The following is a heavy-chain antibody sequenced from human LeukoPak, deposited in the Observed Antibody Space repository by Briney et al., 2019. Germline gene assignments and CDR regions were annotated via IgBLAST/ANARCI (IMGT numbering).Heavy chain of an antibody. CDR2: IKPDGTTK. CDR1: GFPFSSYS. D-gene: IGHD6-13*01. CDR3: ARPIPYGTTWYGRSDY. J-gene: IGHJ4*02. V-gene: IGHV3-7*03. Sequence: GGSLRLSCAASGFPFSSYSMTWVRQAPGKGLEWVANIKPDGTTKFYVDSVKGRFTISRDNALNSLYLQMNSLRAEDTAIYYCARPIPYGTTWYGRSDYWGQGTLVTVSS.